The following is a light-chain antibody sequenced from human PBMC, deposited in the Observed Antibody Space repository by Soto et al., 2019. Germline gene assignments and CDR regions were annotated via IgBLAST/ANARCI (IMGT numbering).Light chain of an antibody. CDR1: QSVSSSP. CDR3: LQFDNSPLYT. V-gene: IGKV3-20*01. J-gene: IGKJ2*01. CDR2: EAS. Sequence: EIVLTQSPGTLSLSPGARANLYWMASQSVSSSPLAWYQQNPGQAPRLLIYEASSRATGIPDRFSGSGSGTDFSLTISRLEPEDFAVYYCLQFDNSPLYTFGQGTKVDIK.